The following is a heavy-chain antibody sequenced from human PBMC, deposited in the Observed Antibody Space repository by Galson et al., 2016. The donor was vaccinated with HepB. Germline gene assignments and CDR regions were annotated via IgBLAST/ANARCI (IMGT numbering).Heavy chain of an antibody. Sequence: SLRLSCAASGFTFSTYSMNWVRQAPGKGLEWVSSISSSSSYIYYADSVKGRFTISRDNAKKSLYLQMNSLRAEDTAVYYCARRPPYYGDRLVDPWGQGTLVSVSS. J-gene: IGHJ5*02. D-gene: IGHD4-17*01. CDR2: ISSSSSYI. CDR1: GFTFSTYS. V-gene: IGHV3-21*01. CDR3: ARRPPYYGDRLVDP.